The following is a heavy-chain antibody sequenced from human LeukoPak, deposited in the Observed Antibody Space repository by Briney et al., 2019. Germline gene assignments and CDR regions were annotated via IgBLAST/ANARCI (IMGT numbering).Heavy chain of an antibody. CDR2: ISYDGSNK. Sequence: GGSLRFSCAASGFTFSSYAMPWVRQAPGKGLKGGAVISYDGSNKYYADSVKGRFTTYTATSTNTLYLKMTSLRAPDTALYYCATAGITGTNWCDPWGQGTLVTVSS. CDR3: ATAGITGTNWCDP. V-gene: IGHV3-30*04. J-gene: IGHJ5*02. D-gene: IGHD1/OR15-1a*01. CDR1: GFTFSSYA.